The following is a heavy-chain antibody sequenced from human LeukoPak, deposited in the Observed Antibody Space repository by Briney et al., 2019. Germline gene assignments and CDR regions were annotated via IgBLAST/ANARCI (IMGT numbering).Heavy chain of an antibody. J-gene: IGHJ4*02. CDR2: ISSSGSTI. Sequence: GGSLRLSCAASGFTFSSYEMNWVRQAPGKGLEWVSYISSSGSTIYYADSVKGRFTISRDNAKNSLYLQMNILRAEDTAVYYCARWGHYATTRLLDYWGQGTLVTVSS. CDR3: ARWGHYATTRLLDY. D-gene: IGHD4-11*01. V-gene: IGHV3-48*03. CDR1: GFTFSSYE.